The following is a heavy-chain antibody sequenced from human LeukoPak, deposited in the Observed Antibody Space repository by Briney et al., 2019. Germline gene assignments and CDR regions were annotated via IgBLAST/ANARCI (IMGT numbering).Heavy chain of an antibody. Sequence: PGGSLRLSCAASGFTFSSYAMHWVRQAPGKGLEWVAVISYDGSNKYYADSVKGRFTISRDNAKNSLYLQMNSLRAEDTAVYYCARASRYGLNWFDPWGQGTLVTVSS. V-gene: IGHV3-30-3*01. J-gene: IGHJ5*02. D-gene: IGHD3-10*01. CDR1: GFTFSSYA. CDR3: ARASRYGLNWFDP. CDR2: ISYDGSNK.